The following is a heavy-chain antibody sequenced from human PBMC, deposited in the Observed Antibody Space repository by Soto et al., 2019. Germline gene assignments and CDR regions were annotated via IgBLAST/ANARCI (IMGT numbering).Heavy chain of an antibody. CDR2: INHSGST. CDR3: ARYRREAVAGYTLDN. V-gene: IGHV4-34*01. D-gene: IGHD6-13*01. J-gene: IGHJ4*02. Sequence: SETLSLTCGVSGSSFSAYYWTWIRQPPGKGLEWIGEINHSGSTSYNPSLKSRVTISEDTSKSQFSLKVNSMTAADTAVYYCARYRREAVAGYTLDNWGQGILVTVSS. CDR1: GSSFSAYY.